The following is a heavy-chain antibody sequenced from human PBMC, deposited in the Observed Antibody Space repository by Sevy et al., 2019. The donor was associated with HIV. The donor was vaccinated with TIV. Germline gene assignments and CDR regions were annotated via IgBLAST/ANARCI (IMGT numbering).Heavy chain of an antibody. CDR1: GFTFSTYP. J-gene: IGHJ4*02. Sequence: GGSLRLSCAGSGFTFSTYPMHWVRQSPGKGLEWVTVMSHDGNYKNHADSVKVRFTISRDNFKNTLYLQMNSLRVEDTAVYFCARLFSCGGDCYYLDYWGQGAPVTVSS. D-gene: IGHD2-21*02. CDR2: MSHDGNYK. V-gene: IGHV3-30*04. CDR3: ARLFSCGGDCYYLDY.